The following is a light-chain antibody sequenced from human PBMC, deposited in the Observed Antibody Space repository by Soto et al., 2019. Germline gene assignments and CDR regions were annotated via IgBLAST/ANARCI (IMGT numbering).Light chain of an antibody. CDR1: TGAVTSGYY. CDR2: STS. Sequence: QAVVTQEPSLTVSPGGTVTLTCASSTGAVTSGYYPNWFQQKPGQAPRAPIYSTSNKHSWTPARFSGSLLGGKAALTLSGVQPEDEAEYYCLLYYGGAAVFGGGTKVTVL. J-gene: IGLJ2*01. V-gene: IGLV7-43*01. CDR3: LLYYGGAAV.